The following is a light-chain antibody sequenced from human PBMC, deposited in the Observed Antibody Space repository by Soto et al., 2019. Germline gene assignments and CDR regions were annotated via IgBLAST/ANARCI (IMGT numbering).Light chain of an antibody. V-gene: IGLV1-44*01. Sequence: QSVLTQPPSVSAAPGQRVAISCSGSNSNVGNNTVNWYQQFPGTSPRLLIEGNDQRPSGVPDRFSGSKSANSASLAISGLKSEDEADYYCAAWDDGLNGWLFGGGTKLTVL. CDR2: GND. J-gene: IGLJ3*02. CDR1: NSNVGNNT. CDR3: AAWDDGLNGWL.